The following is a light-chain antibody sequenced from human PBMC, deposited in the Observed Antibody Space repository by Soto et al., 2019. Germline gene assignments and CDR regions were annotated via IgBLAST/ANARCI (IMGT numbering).Light chain of an antibody. CDR2: GVS. Sequence: ELVLTQSPATLSLSQGERATLSCRTSQSVSSSYLAWYQQKPGQAPRLLIYGVSSSATVIPDSFSGSGSGKAFTLTISSLEPEDFAVYDCQQYGISLYTFGQGTNVEIK. V-gene: IGKV3-20*01. CDR3: QQYGISLYT. CDR1: QSVSSSY. J-gene: IGKJ2*01.